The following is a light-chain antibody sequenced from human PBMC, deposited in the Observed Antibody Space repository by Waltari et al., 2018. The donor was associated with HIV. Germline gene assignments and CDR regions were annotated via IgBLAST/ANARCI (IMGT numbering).Light chain of an antibody. J-gene: IGLJ2*01. CDR1: KLGNKY. CDR3: QAWDSSTVV. CDR2: QDN. Sequence: SYELTQPPSVSVSPGQTANNTCSGDKLGNKYASWYQQKPGQSPVLVIYQDNKRPSGIPERFSGSTSGNTATLTISGTQAMDEADYYCQAWDSSTVVFGGGTKLTVL. V-gene: IGLV3-1*01.